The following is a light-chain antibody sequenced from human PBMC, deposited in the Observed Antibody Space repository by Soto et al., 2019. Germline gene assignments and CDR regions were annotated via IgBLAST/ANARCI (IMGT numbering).Light chain of an antibody. V-gene: IGLV2-14*03. J-gene: IGLJ2*01. CDR1: SSDVGRYNY. Sequence: QSVLTQPASVSGSPGQSITISCTGTSSDVGRYNYVSWYQQHPGKAPKLLIYDVSNRPSGVSNRFSGSKSGNTASLTVSGLQAEDEADYYRSSHTSSNSVAFGGGTKLTVL. CDR3: SSHTSSNSVA. CDR2: DVS.